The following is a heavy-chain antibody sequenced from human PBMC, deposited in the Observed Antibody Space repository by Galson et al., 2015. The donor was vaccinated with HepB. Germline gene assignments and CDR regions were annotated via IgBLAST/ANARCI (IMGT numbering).Heavy chain of an antibody. CDR3: ARLPVVVVAASSRRHAFDI. CDR2: VNQSGST. J-gene: IGHJ3*02. D-gene: IGHD2-15*01. Sequence: ETLSLTCAVYGGSFSNYFYSWIRQPPGKGLEWIGEVNQSGSTNYNASLKSRVTISVDTSKNQFSLKLNSVTAADTAVYYCARLPVVVVAASSRRHAFDIWGQGTMVTVSS. CDR1: GGSFSNYF. V-gene: IGHV4-34*01.